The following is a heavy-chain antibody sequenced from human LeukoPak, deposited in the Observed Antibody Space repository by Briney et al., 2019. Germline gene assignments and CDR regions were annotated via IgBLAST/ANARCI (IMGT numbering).Heavy chain of an antibody. CDR3: AKLYDLIVVVPPDY. CDR2: ISGSGGST. D-gene: IGHD3-22*01. J-gene: IGHJ4*02. CDR1: GFTFSNYA. Sequence: GGSLRLSCAASGFTFSNYAMSWVRQAPGKGLEWVSAISGSGGSTYYADSVKGRFTISRDNSKKTLYLQMNSLRAEDTAVYYCAKLYDLIVVVPPDYWGQGTLVTVSS. V-gene: IGHV3-23*01.